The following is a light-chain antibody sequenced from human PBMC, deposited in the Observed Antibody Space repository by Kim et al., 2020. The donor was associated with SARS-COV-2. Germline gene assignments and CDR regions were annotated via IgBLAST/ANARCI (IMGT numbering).Light chain of an antibody. CDR2: DGS. CDR3: CSYTSSGTVV. V-gene: IGLV2-14*03. CDR1: SSAVGGKNF. J-gene: IGLJ3*02. Sequence: GKRITSSCTGTSSAVGGKNFVSWYQQNPGKAPKLMIYDGSNRHSGVSNRFSGSKSDNTASLTISGLQAEDEADYYCCSYTSSGTVVFGGGTQLTVL.